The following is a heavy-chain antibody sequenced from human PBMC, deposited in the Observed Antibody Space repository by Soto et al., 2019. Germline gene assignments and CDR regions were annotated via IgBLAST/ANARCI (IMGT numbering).Heavy chain of an antibody. CDR3: ARDTHALRGPGYSSVGPPNDAFDI. CDR2: ISAYNGNT. V-gene: IGHV1-18*01. J-gene: IGHJ3*02. CDR1: GYTFTSYG. Sequence: GSVKVSCKASGYTFTSYGISWVRQAPGQGLEWMGWISAYNGNTNYAQKLQGRVTMTTDTSTSTAYMELRSLRSDDTAVYYCARDTHALRGPGYSSVGPPNDAFDIWGQGTMVTVSS. D-gene: IGHD6-19*01.